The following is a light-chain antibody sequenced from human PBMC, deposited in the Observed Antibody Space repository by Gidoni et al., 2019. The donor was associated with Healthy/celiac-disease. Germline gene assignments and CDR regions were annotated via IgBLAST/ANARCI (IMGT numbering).Light chain of an antibody. J-gene: IGLJ3*02. CDR1: DVGGYNY. CDR3: SSYTSSSTLKV. CDR2: EVS. Sequence: QSALTQPASVSGSPGQSITSDVGGYNYVSWYQQHPGKAPKLMIYEVSNRPSGVSNRFSGSKSGNTASLTISGLQAEDEADYYCSSYTSSSTLKVFGGGTKLTVL. V-gene: IGLV2-14*01.